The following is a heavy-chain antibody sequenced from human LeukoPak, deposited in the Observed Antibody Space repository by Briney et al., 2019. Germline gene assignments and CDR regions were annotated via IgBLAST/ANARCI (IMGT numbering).Heavy chain of an antibody. CDR2: INPNSGGT. CDR1: GYTFTGYY. CDR3: ARDPGYYMDV. J-gene: IGHJ6*03. Sequence: GASVKVSCKASGYTFTGYYMHWGRQAPGQGLEWMGWINPNSGGTNYAHKFQGRVTMTRDTSISTAYMELRRLRSDDTAVYYCARDPGYYMDVWGKGTTVTVSS. V-gene: IGHV1-2*07.